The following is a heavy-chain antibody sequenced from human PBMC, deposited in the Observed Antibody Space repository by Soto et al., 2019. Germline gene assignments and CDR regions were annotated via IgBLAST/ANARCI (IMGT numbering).Heavy chain of an antibody. D-gene: IGHD2-15*01. CDR2: VYYSWGA. CDR3: GRVVEGATRHTDSDS. Sequence: PSETLSLTCAVSGVSIHNSHSFWGWIRQPPGKGLEFVGSVYYSWGANYNPSLKSRVTVSIDTSNNQFSPRVNSVTSADTAVYYCGRVVEGATRHTDSDSWAQGIMVTVSS. CDR1: GVSIHNSHSF. V-gene: IGHV4-39*01. J-gene: IGHJ5*01.